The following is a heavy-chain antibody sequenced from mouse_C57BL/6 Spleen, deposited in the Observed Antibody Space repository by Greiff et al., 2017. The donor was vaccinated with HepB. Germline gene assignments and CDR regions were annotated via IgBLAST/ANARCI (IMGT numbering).Heavy chain of an antibody. D-gene: IGHD1-1*01. CDR2: IYPGSGNT. Sequence: VQLVESGPELVKPGASVKISCKASGYSFTSYYIHWVKQRPGQGLEWIGWIYPGSGNTKYNEKFKGKATLTADTSSSTAYMQLSSLTSEDSAVYYCASPHYYGIPYYAMDYWGQGTSVTVSS. V-gene: IGHV1-66*01. CDR3: ASPHYYGIPYYAMDY. CDR1: GYSFTSYY. J-gene: IGHJ4*01.